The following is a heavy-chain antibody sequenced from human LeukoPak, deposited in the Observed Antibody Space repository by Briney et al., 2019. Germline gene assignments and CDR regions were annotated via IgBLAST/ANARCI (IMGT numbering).Heavy chain of an antibody. CDR1: GFTFSSYA. V-gene: IGHV3-30*01. Sequence: GGSLRLSCAASGFTFSSYAMHWVRQAPGKGLEWVAVISYDGSNKYYADSVKGRFTISRDNSKNTLYLQMNSLRAEDTAVYYCARDSSIAEKDCYYYYMDVWGKGTTVTVSS. CDR3: ARDSSIAEKDCYYYYMDV. CDR2: ISYDGSNK. D-gene: IGHD6-6*01. J-gene: IGHJ6*03.